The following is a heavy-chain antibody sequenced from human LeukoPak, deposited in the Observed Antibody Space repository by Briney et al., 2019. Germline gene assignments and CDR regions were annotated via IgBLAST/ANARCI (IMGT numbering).Heavy chain of an antibody. D-gene: IGHD6-19*01. V-gene: IGHV1-2*02. CDR3: ARGGTVAGGYYFDY. J-gene: IGHJ4*02. CDR1: GYTFTGYY. Sequence: ASVKVSCKASGYTFTGYYMHWVRQAPGQGLEWMGWINPNSGGTNYAQKFQGRVTMTRDTSISTAYMELSRLGSDDTAVYYRARGGTVAGGYYFDYWGQGTLVTVSS. CDR2: INPNSGGT.